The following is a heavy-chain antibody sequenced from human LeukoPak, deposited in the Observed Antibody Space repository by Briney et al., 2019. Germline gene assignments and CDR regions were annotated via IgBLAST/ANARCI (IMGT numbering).Heavy chain of an antibody. V-gene: IGHV3-30*04. CDR1: EFTFISYT. J-gene: IGHJ4*02. CDR3: ARERGYSGYDSREYNYFDY. CDR2: ISYDGSYK. Sequence: GGSLRLSCAASEFTFISYTVHWVRRAPGKGLEWVALISYDGSYKYYADSVKGRFTISRDNSKNTLYLQMKSLRTEDTAVYYCARERGYSGYDSREYNYFDYWGQGTLVTVSS. D-gene: IGHD5-12*01.